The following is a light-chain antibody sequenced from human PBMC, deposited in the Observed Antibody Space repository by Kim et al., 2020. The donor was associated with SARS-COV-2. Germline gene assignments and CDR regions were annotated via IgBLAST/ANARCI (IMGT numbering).Light chain of an antibody. CDR2: KAS. J-gene: IGKJ1*01. CDR1: ESIATC. Sequence: DIQMTQSPSTLSASTGDRITITCRASESIATCLAWYQQKPGKAPKLLIYKASSLQTGVPSRFSGSGSGTDFSLTVSSLQPDDFATYYCQQYNSFPWTFGQGTKVDIK. V-gene: IGKV1-5*03. CDR3: QQYNSFPWT.